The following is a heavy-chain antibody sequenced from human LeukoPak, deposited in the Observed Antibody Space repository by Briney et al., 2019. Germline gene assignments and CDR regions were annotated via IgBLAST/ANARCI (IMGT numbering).Heavy chain of an antibody. CDR1: GGSFSDSY. V-gene: IGHV4-34*01. J-gene: IGHJ4*02. D-gene: IGHD3-10*01. CDR3: ARGTMVRGVMGY. CDR2: INHSGST. Sequence: SETLSLTCAVYGGSFSDSYWSWIRQPPGKGLEWIGEINHSGSTNYNPSLRSRVTISVDTSKNQISLNLTSVTAADTAVYYCARGTMVRGVMGYWGQGTLVTVSS.